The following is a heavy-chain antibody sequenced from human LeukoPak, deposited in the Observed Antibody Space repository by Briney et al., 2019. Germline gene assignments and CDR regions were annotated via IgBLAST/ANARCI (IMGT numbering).Heavy chain of an antibody. D-gene: IGHD3-16*02. CDR3: ARDGSLRLSKIPNY. CDR2: ISAYNGNT. V-gene: IGHV1-18*01. Sequence: ASVKVSCKASGGTFTSYGISWVRQAPGQGLEWMGWISAYNGNTNYAQKLQGRVTMTTDTSTSTAYMELRSLRSDDTAVYYCARDGSLRLSKIPNYWGQGTLVTVSS. J-gene: IGHJ4*02. CDR1: GGTFTSYG.